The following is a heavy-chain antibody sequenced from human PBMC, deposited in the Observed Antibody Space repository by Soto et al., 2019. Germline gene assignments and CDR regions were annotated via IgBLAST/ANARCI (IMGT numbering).Heavy chain of an antibody. CDR2: IYPGDSDT. CDR1: GYSFTSYW. Sequence: GESLKISCKGSGYSFTSYWIGWVRQMPGKGLEWVGIIYPGDSDTRYSPSFQGQVTISADKSISTADLQWSSLKASDTAMYYCARRTPSITIFGVVTPSDAFDIWGQGTMVTVSS. D-gene: IGHD3-3*01. J-gene: IGHJ3*02. V-gene: IGHV5-51*01. CDR3: ARRTPSITIFGVVTPSDAFDI.